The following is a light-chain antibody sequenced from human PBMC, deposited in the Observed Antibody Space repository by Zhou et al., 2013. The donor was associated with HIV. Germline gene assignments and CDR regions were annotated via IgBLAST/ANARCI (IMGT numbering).Light chain of an antibody. J-gene: IGKJ5*01. V-gene: IGKV3-20*01. CDR1: QSVSSSY. CDR2: GAS. Sequence: DIVLTQSPGTLSLSPGERATLSCRASQSVSSSYLGWYQQKPGQAPRLLIYGASSRATGIPDRFSGSGSGTDFTLTISRLEPEDFAVYYCQQYGSSSITFGQGTRLEIK. CDR3: QQYGSSSIT.